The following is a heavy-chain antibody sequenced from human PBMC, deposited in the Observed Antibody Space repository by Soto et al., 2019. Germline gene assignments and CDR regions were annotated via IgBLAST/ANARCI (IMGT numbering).Heavy chain of an antibody. V-gene: IGHV3-74*01. D-gene: IGHD6-19*01. J-gene: IGHJ4*02. CDR3: ARGTSGWHIDY. CDR2: INLGGYDT. Sequence: EVQLVESGGGLVQPGGSLRLSCAASGFTFSSYWMHWVRQVPGKGLVCVSRINLGGYDTHYADSVKGRFTISRDNAKNTLYLHMNSLRDEDTAIYYCARGTSGWHIDYWGQGTLVAVSS. CDR1: GFTFSSYW.